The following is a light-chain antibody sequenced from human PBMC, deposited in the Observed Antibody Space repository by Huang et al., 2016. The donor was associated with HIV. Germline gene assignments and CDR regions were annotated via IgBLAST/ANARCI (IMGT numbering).Light chain of an antibody. CDR1: QDISNY. CDR2: DAS. Sequence: DIQMTQSPSSLSASVGDRVTITFQASQDISNYLNWYQQKPGKATKLLIYDASNLETGVPSRFSGSGSGTDFTFTISSLRPEDFATYYCQQYDNPLFTFGPGTKVDIE. J-gene: IGKJ3*01. V-gene: IGKV1-33*01. CDR3: QQYDNPLFT.